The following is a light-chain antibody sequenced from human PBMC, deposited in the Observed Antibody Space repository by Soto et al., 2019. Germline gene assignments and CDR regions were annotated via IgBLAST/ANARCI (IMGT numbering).Light chain of an antibody. V-gene: IGKV3-11*01. Sequence: EVVMTQSPATLSVSPGERATLSCRASQSVTTNMAWYQQKPGQAPRLLIYEAANRATGIPARFSGSGSGTDFTLTISSLQSEDSAVYYCQQRSYWPPYTFGQGTKVDNK. CDR3: QQRSYWPPYT. CDR1: QSVTTN. J-gene: IGKJ2*01. CDR2: EAA.